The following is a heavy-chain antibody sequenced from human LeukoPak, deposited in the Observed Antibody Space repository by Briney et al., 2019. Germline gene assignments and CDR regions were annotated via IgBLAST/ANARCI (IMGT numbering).Heavy chain of an antibody. V-gene: IGHV3-74*01. D-gene: IGHD3-10*01. Sequence: PGGSLRLSCAVSGFTFSSHWMHWVRQPPGKELVWVSRIDSDGGYINYADSVKGRFTISRDNAKSTLYLQMSSLRVEDTAVYYCTRGAGYYNTDSLDYWGQGTLVTVSS. CDR1: GFTFSSHW. CDR3: TRGAGYYNTDSLDY. CDR2: IDSDGGYI. J-gene: IGHJ4*02.